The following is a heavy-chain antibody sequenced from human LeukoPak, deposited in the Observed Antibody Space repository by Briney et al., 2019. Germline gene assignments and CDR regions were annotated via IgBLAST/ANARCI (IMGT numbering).Heavy chain of an antibody. CDR1: GFTVSSNY. CDR2: IYSDGST. Sequence: GGSLRLSCAASGFTVSSNYMTWVRQAPGEGLEWLSVIYSDGSTYYADSVKGRFTILRDNSKNTLYLQMNSLRAEDTAVYYCARDGPRGFGSGSYDYWGQGTLVTVSS. J-gene: IGHJ4*02. D-gene: IGHD3-10*01. CDR3: ARDGPRGFGSGSYDY. V-gene: IGHV3-53*01.